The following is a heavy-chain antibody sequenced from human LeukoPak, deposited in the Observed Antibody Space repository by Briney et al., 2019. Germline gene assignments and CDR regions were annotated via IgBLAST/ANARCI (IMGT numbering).Heavy chain of an antibody. CDR3: ARDRETTAFDF. CDR1: GYTFTNYY. Sequence: GSVKVSCKASGYTFTNYYIHWVRQAPGQGLEWIGWISPNRAGTNYAQKSQGTATITTATSISTAYMEVSRLRSDDTAVYYCARDRETTAFDFWGQGTLVTVSS. D-gene: IGHD1-14*01. CDR2: ISPNRAGT. V-gene: IGHV1-2*02. J-gene: IGHJ4*02.